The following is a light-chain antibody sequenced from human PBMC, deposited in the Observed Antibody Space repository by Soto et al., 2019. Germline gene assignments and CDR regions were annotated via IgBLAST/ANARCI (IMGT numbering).Light chain of an antibody. CDR3: QQYNNWPYT. CDR2: NTF. Sequence: EIVMTQSPATLSVFPGERATLSCRASQSVSSNLVWYQQKPGQAPKLLIYNTFTRATGIPVRFSGSGSGTEVSLTISSLQSEDFAVDYCQQYNNWPYTFGQGTKLEI. V-gene: IGKV3-15*01. J-gene: IGKJ2*01. CDR1: QSVSSN.